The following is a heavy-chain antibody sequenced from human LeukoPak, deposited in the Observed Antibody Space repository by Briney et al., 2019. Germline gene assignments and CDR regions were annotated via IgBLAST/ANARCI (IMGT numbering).Heavy chain of an antibody. D-gene: IGHD6-13*01. CDR1: GYTFTSYG. CDR2: VSTYSGHT. CDR3: ARVGSAWYKHFDY. Sequence: VASVKVSCKASGYTFTSYGFTWVRQAPGQGLEWMGWVSTYSGHTDYAQILQGRVTMTTDTSTSTAYLELRSLRCDDTAVYYCARVGSAWYKHFDYWGQGTLVTVSS. V-gene: IGHV1-18*01. J-gene: IGHJ4*02.